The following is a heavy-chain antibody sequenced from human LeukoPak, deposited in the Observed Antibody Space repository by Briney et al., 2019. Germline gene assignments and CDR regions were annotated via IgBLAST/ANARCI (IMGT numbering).Heavy chain of an antibody. CDR1: GFTFSTYW. D-gene: IGHD5-24*01. J-gene: IGHJ4*02. Sequence: GGSLRLSCAASGFTFSTYWMTWVRQAPGKGLEWVANIKEDGSDKYYVDSVKGRFTISRDNAKNSLFLQMNSLRAEDTAVYYCARDRRWLTFDCWGQGTLVTVSS. CDR2: IKEDGSDK. V-gene: IGHV3-7*01. CDR3: ARDRRWLTFDC.